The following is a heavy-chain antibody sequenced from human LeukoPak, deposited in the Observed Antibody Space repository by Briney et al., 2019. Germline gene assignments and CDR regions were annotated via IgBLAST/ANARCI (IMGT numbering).Heavy chain of an antibody. D-gene: IGHD5-18*01. CDR3: AVDTAKSYYYYMDV. CDR1: GGSISSHY. J-gene: IGHJ6*03. V-gene: IGHV4-59*11. CDR2: IYYSGST. Sequence: SETLSLTCTVSGGSISSHYWSWIRQPPGKGLEWIGYIYYSGSTNYNPSLKSRVTISVDTSKNQFSLKLSSVTAADTAVYYCAVDTAKSYYYYMDVWGKGTTVTVSS.